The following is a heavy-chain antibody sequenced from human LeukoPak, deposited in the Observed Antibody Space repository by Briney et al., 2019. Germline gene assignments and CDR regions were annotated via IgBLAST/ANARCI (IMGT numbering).Heavy chain of an antibody. J-gene: IGHJ4*02. Sequence: ASVKVSCKASGYTVTNYYIHWVRQAPGQGLEWMGIINPSGNDTTYAQKFQGRVTMTRDTSTTTVYMELSSLRSGDTAVYYCATQVAATTIDYWGQGTLVTVSS. CDR2: INPSGNDT. CDR1: GYTVTNYY. D-gene: IGHD2-15*01. V-gene: IGHV1-46*01. CDR3: ATQVAATTIDY.